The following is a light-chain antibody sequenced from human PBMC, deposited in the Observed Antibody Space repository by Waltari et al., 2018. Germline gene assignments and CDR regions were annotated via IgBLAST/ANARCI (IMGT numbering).Light chain of an antibody. V-gene: IGLV2-14*01. CDR3: SSYTRSNTWV. CDR2: EVS. Sequence: QSALTQPASVSGSPGQSITISCTGTSSDVGGYNYVSWYEQHPGKAPKLIIYEVSDRSSGVSSSFSGSKSANTASLTIAGLQTEDEADYYCSSYTRSNTWVFGGGTRLTVL. CDR1: SSDVGGYNY. J-gene: IGLJ3*02.